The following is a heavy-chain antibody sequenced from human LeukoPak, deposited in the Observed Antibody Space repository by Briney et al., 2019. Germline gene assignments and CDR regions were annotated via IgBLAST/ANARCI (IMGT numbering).Heavy chain of an antibody. CDR3: AREAGDSALGYFDY. Sequence: PGGSLRLSCAAPGFTFSDYYMSWIRQAPGKGLEWVSYIGISSNYTKYAESVKGRFTVSRDNAKNSLYLQMSSLRAEDTAAYYCAREAGDSALGYFDYWGQGTLVTVSS. CDR1: GFTFSDYY. J-gene: IGHJ4*02. CDR2: IGISSNYT. D-gene: IGHD2-15*01. V-gene: IGHV3-11*06.